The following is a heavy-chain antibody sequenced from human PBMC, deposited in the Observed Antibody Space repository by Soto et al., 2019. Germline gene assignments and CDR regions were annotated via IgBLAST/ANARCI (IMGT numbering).Heavy chain of an antibody. V-gene: IGHV4-31*03. Sequence: SETLSLTCTFSGCSISSGGYYWSWIRQHPGKGLEWIGYIYYSGSTYYNPSLKSRVTISVDTSKNQFSLKLSSVTAADTAVYYCARDGDNDFWSGYFRDPWGQGTLVTVSS. CDR1: GCSISSGGYY. D-gene: IGHD3-3*01. J-gene: IGHJ5*02. CDR2: IYYSGST. CDR3: ARDGDNDFWSGYFRDP.